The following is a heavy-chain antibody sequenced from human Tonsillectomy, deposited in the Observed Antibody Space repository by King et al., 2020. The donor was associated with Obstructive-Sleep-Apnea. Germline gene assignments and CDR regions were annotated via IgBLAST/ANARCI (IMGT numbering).Heavy chain of an antibody. Sequence: VQLVESGGGVVQPGGSLRLSCAASGFTFSSYGMHWVRQAPGKGLEWVAVISYDGNNKYYADSVKGRFTISRDNSKNMLYLQMNSLRAEDTAMYYCAKCYNSGSYYNGPRGWGQGTLVTVSS. CDR1: GFTFSSYG. V-gene: IGHV3-30*18. CDR2: ISYDGNNK. D-gene: IGHD3-10*01. J-gene: IGHJ4*02. CDR3: AKCYNSGSYYNGPRG.